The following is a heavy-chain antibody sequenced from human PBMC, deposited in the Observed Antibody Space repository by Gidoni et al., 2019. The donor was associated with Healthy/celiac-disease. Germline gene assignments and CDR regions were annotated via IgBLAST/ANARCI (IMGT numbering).Heavy chain of an antibody. V-gene: IGHV3-53*01. D-gene: IGHD6-19*01. Sequence: LEWVSVIYSGGSTYYADSVKGRFTISRDNSKNTLYLQMNSLRAEDTAVYYCARSSSSGWPPAPFRTPNELVGDYMDVWGKGTTVTVSS. CDR3: ARSSSSGWPPAPFRTPNELVGDYMDV. J-gene: IGHJ6*03. CDR2: IYSGGST.